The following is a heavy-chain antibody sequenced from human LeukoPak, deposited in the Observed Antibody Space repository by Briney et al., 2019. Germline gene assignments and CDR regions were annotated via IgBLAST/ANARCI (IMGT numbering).Heavy chain of an antibody. D-gene: IGHD1-26*01. CDR1: GFTFSSYS. Sequence: GGSLRLSCAASGFTFSSYSMNWVRQAPGKGREWVSSISSSSSYIYYADSVKGRFTISRDNAKNSLYLQMNSPRAEDTAVYYCARAQGRGFDYWGQGTLVTVSS. J-gene: IGHJ4*02. V-gene: IGHV3-21*01. CDR2: ISSSSSYI. CDR3: ARAQGRGFDY.